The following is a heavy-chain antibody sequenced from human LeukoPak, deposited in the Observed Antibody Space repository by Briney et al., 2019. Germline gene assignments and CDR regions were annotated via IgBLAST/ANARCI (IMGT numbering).Heavy chain of an antibody. V-gene: IGHV3-21*01. J-gene: IGHJ6*02. CDR1: GFTFSSYS. D-gene: IGHD1-26*01. CDR3: ARAFRGSSYYYGMDV. Sequence: GGSLRLSCAASGFTFSSYSMNWVRQAPGKGLEWVSSISSSSSYIYYADSVKGRFTISRDNAKNSLYLQMNSLRAEDTAVYYCARAFRGSSYYYGMDVWGQGTTVTVSS. CDR2: ISSSSSYI.